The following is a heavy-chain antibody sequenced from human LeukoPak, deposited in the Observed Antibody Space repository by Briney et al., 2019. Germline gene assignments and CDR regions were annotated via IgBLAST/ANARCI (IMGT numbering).Heavy chain of an antibody. Sequence: SVKVSCRASGGTFSSYGVSWVRQAPGQGLEWMGRIIPILGITNYAQKFQGRVTITADKSTSTAYMELSSLRSEDTAVYFCARGFGSSTSYVSDFDFWGQGTLVTVSS. J-gene: IGHJ4*02. D-gene: IGHD3-16*01. CDR3: ARGFGSSTSYVSDFDF. CDR1: GGTFSSYG. V-gene: IGHV1-69*04. CDR2: IIPILGIT.